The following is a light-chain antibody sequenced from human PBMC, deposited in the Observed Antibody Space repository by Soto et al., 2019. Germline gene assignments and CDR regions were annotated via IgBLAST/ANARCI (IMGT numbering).Light chain of an antibody. J-gene: IGKJ1*01. CDR2: GAS. CDR1: QSVSSN. Sequence: EIVMTQSPATLSVSPGERATLSCRASQSVSSNLAWYQQKPGQAPRLLIYGASTRATGIPARFSGSGSGTEFTLTISSLQSEDFAVYYCQQYNKWPPWTFGQGPKVEIK. V-gene: IGKV3-15*01. CDR3: QQYNKWPPWT.